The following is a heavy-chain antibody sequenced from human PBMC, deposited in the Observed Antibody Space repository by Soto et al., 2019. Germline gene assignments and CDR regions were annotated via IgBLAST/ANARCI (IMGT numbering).Heavy chain of an antibody. CDR2: ISGSGGST. CDR1: GFTFSRYV. CDR3: AKDGDV. V-gene: IGHV3-23*01. J-gene: IGHJ6*02. Sequence: PVGSLRLSCAASGFTFSRYVMTWVRQAPGKGLEWVSGISGSGGSTYHADSVKGRFTISRDNSKNTLYLQMNSLRAEDTAIYYCAKDGDVWGQGTTVTVSS.